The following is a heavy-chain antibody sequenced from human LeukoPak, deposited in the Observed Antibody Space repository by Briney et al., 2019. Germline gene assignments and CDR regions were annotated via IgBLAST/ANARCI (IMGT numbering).Heavy chain of an antibody. D-gene: IGHD6-19*01. CDR3: ARPVRCSATTCTGPFDY. V-gene: IGHV4-4*07. CDR1: GGSISSYY. CDR2: IDTSGNT. J-gene: IGHJ4*02. Sequence: SETLSLTCTVSGGSISSYYWSWIRQPAGKGLEWIGRIDTSGNTNYKPSLKSRVTMSVDTSKNQFSLRLTSVTASDTAVYYCARPVRCSATTCTGPFDYWGQGTLVTVSS.